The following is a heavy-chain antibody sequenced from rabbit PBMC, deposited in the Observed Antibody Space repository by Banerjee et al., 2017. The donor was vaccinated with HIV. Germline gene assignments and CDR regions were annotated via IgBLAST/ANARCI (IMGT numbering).Heavy chain of an antibody. CDR3: ARDNGTAGYPLYAYNL. V-gene: IGHV1S45*01. Sequence: QEQLEESGGDLVKPEGSLTLTCTASGFSFSNKYVMCWVRQAPGKGLEWIACIYGGSTGDTHYATWAKGRFTISKTSSTTVTLQMTSLTAADTATYFCARDNGTAGYPLYAYNLWGPGTLVTVS. CDR1: GFSFSNKYV. CDR2: IYGGSTGDT. J-gene: IGHJ4*01. D-gene: IGHD6-1*01.